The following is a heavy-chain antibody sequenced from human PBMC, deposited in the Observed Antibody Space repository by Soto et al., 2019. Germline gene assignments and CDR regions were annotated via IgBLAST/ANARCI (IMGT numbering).Heavy chain of an antibody. CDR3: AKEPSSSWLGFDY. Sequence: EVQLSESGGGLVQPGGSLRLSCAASGFTFTNHAMSWVRQAPGKGLEWVSAISGSGARSYYADSVKGRFTISRDNSKDTLYLQMNSLRAEDTAVYYCAKEPSSSWLGFDYWGQGILVTVSS. J-gene: IGHJ4*02. CDR2: ISGSGARS. V-gene: IGHV3-23*01. D-gene: IGHD6-13*01. CDR1: GFTFTNHA.